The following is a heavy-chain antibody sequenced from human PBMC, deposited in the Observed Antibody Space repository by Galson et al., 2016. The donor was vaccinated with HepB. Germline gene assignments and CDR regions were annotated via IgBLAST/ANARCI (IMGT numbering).Heavy chain of an antibody. Sequence: SLRLSCAASGFAFSSYWMYWVRQAPGKGLEWVSSISFSSGDIYYADSLKGRFTISSDNARNSVFLQMRSLRAEDTAIYYCVRGFLSNSFDYWGQGALVTVAS. CDR3: VRGFLSNSFDY. J-gene: IGHJ4*02. CDR2: ISFSSGDI. V-gene: IGHV3-21*06. CDR1: GFAFSSYW. D-gene: IGHD2/OR15-2a*01.